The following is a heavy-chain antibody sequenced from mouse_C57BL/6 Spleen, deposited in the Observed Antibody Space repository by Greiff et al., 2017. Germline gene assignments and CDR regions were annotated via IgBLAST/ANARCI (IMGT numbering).Heavy chain of an antibody. V-gene: IGHV1-64*01. Sequence: VQLQQPGAELVKPGASVKLSCKASGYTFTSYWMHWVKQRPGQGLEWIGMIHPNSGSTNYNEKFKSKATLTVDKSSSTAYMQLSSLTSEDSAVYYCARGAAVVAARDMDYWGQGTSGTVSP. D-gene: IGHD1-1*01. CDR1: GYTFTSYW. CDR3: ARGAAVVAARDMDY. J-gene: IGHJ4*01. CDR2: IHPNSGST.